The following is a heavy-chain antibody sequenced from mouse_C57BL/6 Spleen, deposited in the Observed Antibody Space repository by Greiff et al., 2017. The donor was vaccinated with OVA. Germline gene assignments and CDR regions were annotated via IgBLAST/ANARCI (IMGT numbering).Heavy chain of an antibody. V-gene: IGHV2-2*01. CDR2: IWSGGST. D-gene: IGHD2-10*01. J-gene: IGHJ1*03. CDR1: GFSLTSYG. CDR3: ASSYYRYFDV. Sequence: VQLQQSGPGLVQPSQSLSITCTVSGFSLTSYGVHWVRQSPGKGLEWLGVIWSGGSTDYNAAFISRLSISKDNSKSQVFFKMNSLQADDTAIYYCASSYYRYFDVWGTGTTVTVSS.